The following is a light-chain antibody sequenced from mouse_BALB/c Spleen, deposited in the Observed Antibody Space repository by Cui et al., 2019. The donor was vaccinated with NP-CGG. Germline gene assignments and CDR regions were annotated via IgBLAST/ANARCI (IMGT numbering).Light chain of an antibody. Sequence: QAVVTQESALTTSPGGTVTLTCRSSTGAVTTSNYANWVQEKPDHLFTGVIGGTNNRAPGVPARFSGSLIGDKAALTITGAQTEDEAIYFCALWYSNHWVFGGGTKLTVL. CDR2: GTN. CDR1: TGAVTTSNY. V-gene: IGLV1*01. CDR3: ALWYSNHWV. J-gene: IGLJ1*01.